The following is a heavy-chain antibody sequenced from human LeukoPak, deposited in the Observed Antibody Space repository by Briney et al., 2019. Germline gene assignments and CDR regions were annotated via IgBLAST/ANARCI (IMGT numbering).Heavy chain of an antibody. CDR3: ARITFAPYYMDV. CDR2: IKEDGSEK. Sequence: GGSLRLSCAASGFTFSRSWMSWVRQAPGKGLEWVAKIKEDGSEKTYVDSVKGRFTISRDNAKNSLYLQMNSLRAEDTAVYYCARITFAPYYMDVWGKGTTVTVSS. V-gene: IGHV3-7*01. CDR1: GFTFSRSW. J-gene: IGHJ6*03.